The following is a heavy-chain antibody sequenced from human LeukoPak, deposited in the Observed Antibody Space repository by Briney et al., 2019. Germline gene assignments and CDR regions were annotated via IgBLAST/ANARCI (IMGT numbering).Heavy chain of an antibody. CDR1: GFTLSLFA. J-gene: IGHJ4*02. CDR3: AKDGYNYDSSGHFDY. Sequence: GGSLRLSCAASGFTLSLFAMHWVRQAPGKGLEWVSAISGSGGATYHADADSVKGRFTISRDNSKKALYLQINNLRAEDTAVYYCAKDGYNYDSSGHFDYWGQGTLVTVSS. CDR2: ISGSGGAT. D-gene: IGHD3-22*01. V-gene: IGHV3-23*01.